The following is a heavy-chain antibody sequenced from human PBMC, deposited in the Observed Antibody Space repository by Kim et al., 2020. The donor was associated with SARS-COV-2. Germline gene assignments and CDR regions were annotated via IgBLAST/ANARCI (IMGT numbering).Heavy chain of an antibody. CDR2: IDPSDSYT. CDR1: GYSFTSYW. V-gene: IGHV5-10-1*01. D-gene: IGHD5-18*01. Sequence: GESLKISCKGSGYSFTSYWISWVRQMPGKGLEWMGRIDPSDSYTNYSPSFQGHVTISADKSISTAYLQWSSLKASDTAMYYCARGEYTAMVTDYGMDVWGQGTTVTVSS. J-gene: IGHJ6*02. CDR3: ARGEYTAMVTDYGMDV.